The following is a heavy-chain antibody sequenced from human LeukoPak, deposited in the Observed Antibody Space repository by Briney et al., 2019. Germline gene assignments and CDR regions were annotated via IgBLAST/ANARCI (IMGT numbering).Heavy chain of an antibody. D-gene: IGHD2-21*02. CDR2: ISSSSSYI. CDR1: GFTFSSYS. Sequence: GGSLRLSCAASGFTFSSYSMNWVRQAPGKGLEWVSSISSSSSYIYYADSAKGRFTISRDNAKNSLYLQMNSLRAEDTAVYYCAREGSYCGGDCPVSYYVDVWGKGTTVTVSS. V-gene: IGHV3-21*01. J-gene: IGHJ6*03. CDR3: AREGSYCGGDCPVSYYVDV.